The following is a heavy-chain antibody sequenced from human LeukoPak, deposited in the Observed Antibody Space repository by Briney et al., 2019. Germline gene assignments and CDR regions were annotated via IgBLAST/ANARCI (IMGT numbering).Heavy chain of an antibody. CDR1: GGTFTSYA. J-gene: IGHJ3*02. CDR3: ASRMGVDSSSWYGAFDI. Sequence: SVKVSCKASGGTFTSYAISWVRQAPGQGREWMGGIIPIFGTANYAQKFQGRVTITADKSTSTAYMELSSLTSEDTAVYYCASRMGVDSSSWYGAFDIWGQGTMLTVSS. CDR2: IIPIFGTA. V-gene: IGHV1-69*06. D-gene: IGHD6-13*01.